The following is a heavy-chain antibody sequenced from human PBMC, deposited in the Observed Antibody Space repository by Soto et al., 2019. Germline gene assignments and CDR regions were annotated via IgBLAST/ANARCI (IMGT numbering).Heavy chain of an antibody. D-gene: IGHD6-13*01. V-gene: IGHV1-24*01. Sequence: ASVKVSCKVSGYTLTELSMHWVRQAPGKGLEWMGGFDPEGGETIYAQKFQGRVTMTEDTSTDTAYMELSSLRSEDTAVYYCATELAAAGTRIDYYYGMDVWGQGTTVTVSS. J-gene: IGHJ6*02. CDR1: GYTLTELS. CDR2: FDPEGGET. CDR3: ATELAAAGTRIDYYYGMDV.